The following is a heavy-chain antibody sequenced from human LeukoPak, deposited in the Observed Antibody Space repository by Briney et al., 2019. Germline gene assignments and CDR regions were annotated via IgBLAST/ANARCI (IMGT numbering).Heavy chain of an antibody. CDR2: INHSGST. D-gene: IGHD1-26*01. Sequence: SETLSLTCAVYGGPFSGYYWSWIRQPPGKGLEWIGEINHSGSTNYNPSLKSRVTISVDTSKNQFSLKLSSVTAADTAVYYCARSNVVGATRWFDPWGQGTLVTVSS. CDR3: ARSNVVGATRWFDP. V-gene: IGHV4-34*01. CDR1: GGPFSGYY. J-gene: IGHJ5*02.